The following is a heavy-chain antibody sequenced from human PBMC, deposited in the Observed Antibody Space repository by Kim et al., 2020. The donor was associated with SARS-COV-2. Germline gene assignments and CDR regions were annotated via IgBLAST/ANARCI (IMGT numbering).Heavy chain of an antibody. Sequence: STYYNQSLKSRVTISVDTAKNQFSLKLSSVTAADTAVYYCARKKIGAFDIWGQGTMVTVSS. V-gene: IGHV4-39*07. J-gene: IGHJ3*02. CDR2: ST. CDR3: ARKKIGAFDI.